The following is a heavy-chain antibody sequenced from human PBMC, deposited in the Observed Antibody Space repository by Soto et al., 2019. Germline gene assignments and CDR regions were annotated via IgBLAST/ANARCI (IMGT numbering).Heavy chain of an antibody. V-gene: IGHV4-59*08. J-gene: IGHJ4*02. CDR3: ARRYGPGFDY. CDR1: GGSISSGY. CDR2: IYYGGSI. Sequence: SETLSLTCSVSGGSISSGYWTWIRQPPGKGLEWIGYIYYGGSINYNPSLKSRVIISVDTAKNQFSLRLSSVTAADTAVYYCARRYGPGFDYWGQGTLVTVSS. D-gene: IGHD4-17*01.